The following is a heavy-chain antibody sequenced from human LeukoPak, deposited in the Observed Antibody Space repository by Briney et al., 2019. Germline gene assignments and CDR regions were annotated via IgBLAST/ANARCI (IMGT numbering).Heavy chain of an antibody. CDR3: VRPGQSSWWVYFNY. J-gene: IGHJ4*02. CDR1: GDSSSSYY. Sequence: PSETLSLTCTVSGDSSSSYYWTWIRQPPGKGLEWIGNIHTSGSTNYSPSLKSRVTMSEDTSKNQFSLSLTSVTAADTAVYYCVRPGQSSWWVYFNYWGQGTVVTVSS. V-gene: IGHV4-4*09. CDR2: IHTSGST. D-gene: IGHD2-15*01.